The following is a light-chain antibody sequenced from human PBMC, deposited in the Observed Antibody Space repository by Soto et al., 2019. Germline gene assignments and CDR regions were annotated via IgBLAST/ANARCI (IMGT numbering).Light chain of an antibody. CDR3: QHYNEWPLT. Sequence: ETVLMQSPDTLSLSPGEGATLSCRASQTVRASQLAWYQQKPGQAPRLLIYFASTRATGVPARFSGSGSGTEFTLTISNLQSEDSAVYYCQHYNEWPLTFGGGTKLETK. CDR2: FAS. V-gene: IGKV3-15*01. CDR1: QTVRASQ. J-gene: IGKJ4*01.